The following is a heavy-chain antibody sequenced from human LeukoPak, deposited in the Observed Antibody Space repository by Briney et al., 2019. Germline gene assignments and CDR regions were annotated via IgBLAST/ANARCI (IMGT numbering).Heavy chain of an antibody. V-gene: IGHV1-24*01. D-gene: IGHD5-24*01. CDR2: FDPEDGET. CDR1: GYTLTELS. CDR3: ATDSLQITFDI. J-gene: IGHJ3*02. Sequence: ASVKVSCKVSGYTLTELSMHWVRQAPGKGLEWMGGFDPEDGETIYAQKFQGRVTITEDTSTDTAYMELSSLRSEDTAVYYCATDSLQITFDIWGQGTMVTVSS.